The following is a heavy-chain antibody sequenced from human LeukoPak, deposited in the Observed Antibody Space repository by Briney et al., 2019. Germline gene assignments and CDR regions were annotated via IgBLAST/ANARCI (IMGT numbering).Heavy chain of an antibody. V-gene: IGHV1-69*06. J-gene: IGHJ4*02. D-gene: IGHD4/OR15-4a*01. CDR1: GGTFSSYA. CDR3: ARGTNVEGASYYFDY. CDR2: IIPIFGTA. Sequence: SVKVSCKASGGTFSSYAISWVRQAPGQGLEWMGGIIPIFGTANYAQKFQGRVTITADKSTSTAYMELSSLRSEDTAVYYCARGTNVEGASYYFDYWGQGTLVTVSS.